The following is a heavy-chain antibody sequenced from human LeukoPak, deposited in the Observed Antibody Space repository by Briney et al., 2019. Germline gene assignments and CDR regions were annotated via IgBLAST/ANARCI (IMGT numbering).Heavy chain of an antibody. CDR1: GYTFTSYY. Sequence: ASVKVSCKASGYTFTSYYMHWVRQAPGQGLEWMGIINPSGGSTSYAQKFQGRITITRDTSASTAYMELSSLRSEGTAVYYCARESSGWYENWFDPWGQGTLVTVSS. CDR2: INPSGGST. CDR3: ARESSGWYENWFDP. V-gene: IGHV1-46*01. J-gene: IGHJ5*02. D-gene: IGHD6-19*01.